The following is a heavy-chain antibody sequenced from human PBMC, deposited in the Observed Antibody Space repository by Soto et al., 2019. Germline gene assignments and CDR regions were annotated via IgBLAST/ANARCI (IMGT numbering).Heavy chain of an antibody. D-gene: IGHD2-2*01. V-gene: IGHV4-39*01. J-gene: IGHJ5*02. CDR3: ARHFVTNIVVVPAAMYAGGNWFDP. CDR1: GGSISSSSYY. CDR2: IYYSGST. Sequence: QLQLQESGPGLVKPSETLSLTCTVSGGSISSSSYYWGWIRQPPGKGLEWIGSIYYSGSTYYNPSLKSRVTISVDTSKNQFSLKLSSVTAADTAVYYCARHFVTNIVVVPAAMYAGGNWFDPWGQGTLVTVSS.